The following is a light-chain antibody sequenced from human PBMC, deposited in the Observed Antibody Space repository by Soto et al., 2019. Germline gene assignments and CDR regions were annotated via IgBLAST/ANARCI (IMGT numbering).Light chain of an antibody. CDR2: RNN. CDR3: AAWDDSLSGYYV. Sequence: QSVVTQPPSASGTPGQRVTISCSGSSSNIGSNYVYWYQKLPGTAPKLLIYRNNQRPSGVPDRFSGSKSGTSASLAISGLRSEDEADYYCAAWDDSLSGYYVFGTGTKLTVL. CDR1: SSNIGSNY. J-gene: IGLJ1*01. V-gene: IGLV1-47*01.